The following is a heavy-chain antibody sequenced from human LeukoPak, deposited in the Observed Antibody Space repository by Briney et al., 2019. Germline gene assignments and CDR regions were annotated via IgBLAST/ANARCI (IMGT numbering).Heavy chain of an antibody. Sequence: GGSLRLSCAASGFTFSSYWMPWVRQAPGKGLVWVSRINSDGSSTSYADSVKGRFTISRDNAKNTLYLQMNSLRAEDTAVYYCARYCSGGSCYGFDYWGQGTLVTVSS. CDR3: ARYCSGGSCYGFDY. CDR1: GFTFSSYW. J-gene: IGHJ4*02. V-gene: IGHV3-74*01. CDR2: INSDGSST. D-gene: IGHD2-15*01.